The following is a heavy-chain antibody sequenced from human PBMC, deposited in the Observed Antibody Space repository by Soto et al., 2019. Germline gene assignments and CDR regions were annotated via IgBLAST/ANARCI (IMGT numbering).Heavy chain of an antibody. Sequence: GGSLRLSCAASGFTFSSYAMSWVRQAPGKGLEWVSAISGSGGSTYYADSVKGRFTISRDNSKNTLYLQMNSLRAEDTAVYYCAKDYCSSTSCYADTLASFAYWGQGTLVTVSP. D-gene: IGHD2-2*01. J-gene: IGHJ4*02. CDR1: GFTFSSYA. CDR3: AKDYCSSTSCYADTLASFAY. CDR2: ISGSGGST. V-gene: IGHV3-23*01.